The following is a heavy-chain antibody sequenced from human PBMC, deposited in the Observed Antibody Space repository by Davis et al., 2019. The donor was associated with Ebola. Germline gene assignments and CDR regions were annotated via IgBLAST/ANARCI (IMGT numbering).Heavy chain of an antibody. CDR2: IYSGGST. J-gene: IGHJ6*02. CDR3: ARDLETYYDFWSGSLNYYYGMDV. CDR1: GFTVSSNY. D-gene: IGHD3-3*01. V-gene: IGHV3-66*01. Sequence: GESLKISCAASGFTVSSNYMSWVRQAPGKGLEWVSVIYSGGSTYYADSVKGRFTISRDNAKNSLYLQMNSLRAEDTAVYYCARDLETYYDFWSGSLNYYYGMDVWGQGTTVTVSS.